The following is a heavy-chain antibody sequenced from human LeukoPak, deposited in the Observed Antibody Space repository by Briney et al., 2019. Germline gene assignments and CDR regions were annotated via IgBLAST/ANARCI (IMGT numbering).Heavy chain of an antibody. CDR3: TSRAIEQQLPFDY. Sequence: GGSLRLCCAASGFNFSGSTMHWVRQASGKGLEWVGRIRSKGNSYATTYPASVEGRFTISRDDSENTAYLQMNSLKTEDTAVYYCTSRAIEQQLPFDYWGQGTLVTVSS. J-gene: IGHJ4*02. CDR1: GFNFSGST. CDR2: IRSKGNSYAT. V-gene: IGHV3-73*01. D-gene: IGHD6-13*01.